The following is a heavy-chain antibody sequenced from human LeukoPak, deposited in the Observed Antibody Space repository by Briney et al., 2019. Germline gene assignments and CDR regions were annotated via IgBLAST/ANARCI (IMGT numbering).Heavy chain of an antibody. Sequence: PSETLSLTCTVSGGSISSSSYYWGWIRQPPGKGLEWIGRIYTSGSTNYNPSLKSRVTISVDTSKNQFSLKLSSVTAADTAVYYCARTAVTELEFDYWGQGTLVTVSS. CDR1: GGSISSSSYY. CDR3: ARTAVTELEFDY. D-gene: IGHD4-11*01. CDR2: IYTSGST. V-gene: IGHV4-61*02. J-gene: IGHJ4*02.